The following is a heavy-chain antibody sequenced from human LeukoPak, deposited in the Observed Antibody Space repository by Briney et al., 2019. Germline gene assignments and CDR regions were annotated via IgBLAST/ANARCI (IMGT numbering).Heavy chain of an antibody. CDR1: GFTSSNYA. D-gene: IGHD3-3*01. V-gene: IGHV3-23*01. J-gene: IGHJ4*02. Sequence: GGSLSLSCAASGFTSSNYAMSWVRQAPGKGLEWVSATSGSGGSTRYADSVKGRFTISRDNSKNTLYLQMNSLRAEDTAVYYCAKERYDFSSGYLYYFDYWGQGTLVTVSS. CDR2: TSGSGGST. CDR3: AKERYDFSSGYLYYFDY.